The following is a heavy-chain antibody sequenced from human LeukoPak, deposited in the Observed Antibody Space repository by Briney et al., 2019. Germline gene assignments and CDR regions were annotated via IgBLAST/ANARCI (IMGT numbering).Heavy chain of an antibody. V-gene: IGHV3-11*05. CDR1: GFTFSDYY. J-gene: IGHJ5*02. D-gene: IGHD2-2*02. Sequence: GGSLRLSCAASGFTFSDYYMSYIRQAPGKGLEWVSYISTTSTYTDYADSVRGRFTISRDNAKNLLYLQMNSMRPEDTAVYYCARDWYCSSSICYTDRNWFDPWGQGTLVTVSS. CDR2: ISTTSTYT. CDR3: ARDWYCSSSICYTDRNWFDP.